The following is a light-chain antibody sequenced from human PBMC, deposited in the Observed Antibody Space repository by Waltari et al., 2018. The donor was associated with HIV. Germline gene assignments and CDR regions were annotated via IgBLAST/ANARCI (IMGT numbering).Light chain of an antibody. CDR2: GAS. CDR1: QSLSSTY. V-gene: IGKV3-20*01. CDR3: QYYRSSGWA. Sequence: EIVLTQSPGTLSLSSGERVTVSCRASQSLSSTYLAWYQQKPGQAPRLLIYGASSRAAGIPDRFSCSGSGTDFTLTVSRLEPEDFAVYYCQYYRSSGWAFGQGTKVEIK. J-gene: IGKJ1*01.